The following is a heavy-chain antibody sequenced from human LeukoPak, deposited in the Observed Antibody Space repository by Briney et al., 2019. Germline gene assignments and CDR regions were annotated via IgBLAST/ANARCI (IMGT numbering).Heavy chain of an antibody. V-gene: IGHV3-33*01. CDR1: GFTFSSYG. Sequence: GGSLRLSCAASGFTFSSYGMHWVRQAPGKGLEWVAVIGYDGSNKYYADSVKGRLTISRDNSKNTLYLQMNSLRAEDTAVYYCARSTTYYYDSSGYSDFDYWGQGTLVTVSS. CDR2: IGYDGSNK. D-gene: IGHD3-22*01. J-gene: IGHJ4*02. CDR3: ARSTTYYYDSSGYSDFDY.